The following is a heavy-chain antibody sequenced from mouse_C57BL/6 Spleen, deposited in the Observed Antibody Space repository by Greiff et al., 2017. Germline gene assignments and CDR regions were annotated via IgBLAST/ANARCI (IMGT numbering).Heavy chain of an antibody. CDR1: GYTFTDYY. CDR3: ARCPRWYYFDY. Sequence: QVQLQQSGAELVRPGASVKLSCKASGYTFTDYYINWVKQRPGQGLEWIARIYPGSGNTYYNEKFKGKATLTAEKSSSTAYMQLSSLTSEDSAVYFCARCPRWYYFDYWGQGTTLTVSS. J-gene: IGHJ2*01. V-gene: IGHV1-76*01. CDR2: IYPGSGNT.